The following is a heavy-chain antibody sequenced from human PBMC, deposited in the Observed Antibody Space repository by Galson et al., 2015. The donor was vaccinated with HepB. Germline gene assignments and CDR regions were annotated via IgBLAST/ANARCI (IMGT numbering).Heavy chain of an antibody. CDR2: VFTNGGR. D-gene: IGHD2-8*01. CDR1: GGTMSSGSYH. Sequence: TLSLTCTVSGGTMSSGSYHWNWIRQPAGQDLEWIGRVFTNGGRTYNPSLRRRVTLSVDTSRNQFSLKLTSVTAADTAVYFCAKEYCANNRCYFYAFDIWGPGTMVTVSS. J-gene: IGHJ3*02. V-gene: IGHV4-61*02. CDR3: AKEYCANNRCYFYAFDI.